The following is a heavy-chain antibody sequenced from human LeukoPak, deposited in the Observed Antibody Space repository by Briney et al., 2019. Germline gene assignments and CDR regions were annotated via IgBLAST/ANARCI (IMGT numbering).Heavy chain of an antibody. CDR2: IYYSGST. CDR1: GGSISSSSYY. V-gene: IGHV4-39*07. CDR3: ARGWELTLFDY. Sequence: PSETLSLTCTVSGGSISSSSYYWGWIRQPPGKGLEWIGSIYYSGSTYYNPSLKSRVTISVDTSKNQFSLKLSSVTAADTAVYYCARGWELTLFDYWGQGTLVTVSS. D-gene: IGHD1-26*01. J-gene: IGHJ4*02.